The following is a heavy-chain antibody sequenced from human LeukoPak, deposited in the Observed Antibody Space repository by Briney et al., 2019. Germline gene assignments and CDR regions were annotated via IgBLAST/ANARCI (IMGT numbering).Heavy chain of an antibody. CDR1: GFTFSSFA. CDR3: ARGHHYYDSSAYYY. J-gene: IGHJ4*02. CDR2: ISGSGGDT. Sequence: GGCLRLSCVASGFTFSSFAMSWVRQAPGKGLEWVSSISGSGGDTYYAASVKGRFTISRDTAKNTLYLQMNSLRAEDTAVYYCARGHHYYDSSAYYYWGQGTLVTVSS. D-gene: IGHD3-22*01. V-gene: IGHV3-23*01.